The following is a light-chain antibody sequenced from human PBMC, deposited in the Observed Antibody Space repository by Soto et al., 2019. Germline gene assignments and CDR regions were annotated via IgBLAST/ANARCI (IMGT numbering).Light chain of an antibody. CDR2: GAS. CDR1: QSVSSSSY. CDR3: RQYGSSPSYT. Sequence: EIVLTQSPGTLSLSPGERATLSCRASQSVSSSSYLAWYQQKPGQAPRLLIYGASSRATGIPDRFSGSGSATDFTRTIGRLEPEDFAVYYCRQYGSSPSYTFRQGTKLEIK. J-gene: IGKJ2*01. V-gene: IGKV3-20*01.